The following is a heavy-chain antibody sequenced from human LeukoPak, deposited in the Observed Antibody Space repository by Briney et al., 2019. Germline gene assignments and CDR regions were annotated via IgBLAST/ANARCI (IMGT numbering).Heavy chain of an antibody. CDR3: ARDNTGTTGFDY. Sequence: SETLSLTCTVSGGSISSGDYYWSWIRQPPGKGLEWIGYIYYSGSTNYNPSLKSRVTISVDTSKNQFSLKLSSVTAADTAVYYCARDNTGTTGFDYWGQGTLVTVSS. CDR1: GGSISSGDYY. D-gene: IGHD1-1*01. CDR2: IYYSGST. J-gene: IGHJ4*02. V-gene: IGHV4-61*08.